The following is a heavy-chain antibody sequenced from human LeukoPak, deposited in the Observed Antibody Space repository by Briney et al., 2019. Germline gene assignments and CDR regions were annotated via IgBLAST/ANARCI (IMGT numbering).Heavy chain of an antibody. V-gene: IGHV4-59*01. Sequence: PSETLSLTCTVSGGSTSSYYWSWIRQPPGKGLEWIGYIYYSGSTNYNPSLKSRVTISVDTSKNQFSLKLSSVTAADTAVYYCARWPRVRRFDAFDIWGQGTMVTVSS. CDR1: GGSTSSYY. CDR2: IYYSGST. CDR3: ARWPRVRRFDAFDI. D-gene: IGHD3-16*01. J-gene: IGHJ3*02.